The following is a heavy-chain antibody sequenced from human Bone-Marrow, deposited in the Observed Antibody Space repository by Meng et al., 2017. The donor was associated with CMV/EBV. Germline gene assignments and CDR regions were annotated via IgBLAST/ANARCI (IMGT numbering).Heavy chain of an antibody. CDR3: ARLIVAGGNPLDY. D-gene: IGHD4-23*01. Sequence: SVKVSCKASGYTFTSYDISWVRQAPGQGLEWMGRIIPILGIANYAQKFQGRVTITADKSTSTAYMELSSLRSEDTAVYYCARLIVAGGNPLDYWGQGTLVTVSS. CDR2: IIPILGIA. J-gene: IGHJ4*02. V-gene: IGHV1-69*04. CDR1: GYTFTSYD.